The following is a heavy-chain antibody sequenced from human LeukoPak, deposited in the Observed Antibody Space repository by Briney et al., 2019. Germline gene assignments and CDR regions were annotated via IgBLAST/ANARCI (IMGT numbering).Heavy chain of an antibody. CDR2: IYYSGST. CDR3: ARTTVTTSIYYYYYMDV. J-gene: IGHJ6*03. V-gene: IGHV4-39*07. D-gene: IGHD4-17*01. Sequence: SETLSLTCTVSGGSISSSSYYWGWIRQPPGKGLEWIGSIYYSGSTYYNPSLKSRVTISVDTSKNQFSLKLSSVTAADTAVYYCARTTVTTSIYYYYYMDVWGKGTTVTVSS. CDR1: GGSISSSSYY.